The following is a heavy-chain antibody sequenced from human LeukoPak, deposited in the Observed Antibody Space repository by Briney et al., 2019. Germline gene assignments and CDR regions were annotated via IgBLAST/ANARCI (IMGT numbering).Heavy chain of an antibody. CDR2: ISSSSSYI. V-gene: IGHV3-21*01. Sequence: PGGSLRLSCAASGFTFSSYSMNWVRQAPGKGLEWVSSISSSSSYIYYADSVKGRFTISRDNAKNSLYLQMNSLRAEDTAAYYCARGPGSSGYYYWFDPWGQGTLVTVSS. CDR1: GFTFSSYS. J-gene: IGHJ5*02. D-gene: IGHD3-22*01. CDR3: ARGPGSSGYYYWFDP.